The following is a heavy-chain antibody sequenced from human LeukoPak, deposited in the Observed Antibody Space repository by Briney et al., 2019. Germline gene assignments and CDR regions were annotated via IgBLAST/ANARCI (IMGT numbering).Heavy chain of an antibody. CDR2: KTYDGGNK. CDR3: AKDRGSQRSAYDMDV. CDR1: GLTFSSYG. D-gene: IGHD1-26*01. Sequence: GGSLRLSCAASGLTFSSYGMHWVRQAPGKVPEGVEVKTYDGGNKYHADSVKGRFTISRDNSKNTLYLQMNSLRAEDTAVYYCAKDRGSQRSAYDMDVWGQGTTVTVSS. V-gene: IGHV3-30*18. J-gene: IGHJ6*02.